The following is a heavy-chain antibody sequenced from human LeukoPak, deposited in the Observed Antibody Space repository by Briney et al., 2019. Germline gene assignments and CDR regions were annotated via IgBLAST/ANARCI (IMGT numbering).Heavy chain of an antibody. Sequence: SSETLSLTCSVSADSISIYYWTWIRQPPGKGLEWIGYIDHTGTTSYNPSLNSRVTISRDTSKNHFSLDLTSVTAADTAVYYCARVTGYMIEDYFDYWGQGTLVTVSS. CDR1: ADSISIYY. CDR3: ARVTGYMIEDYFDY. CDR2: IDHTGTT. J-gene: IGHJ4*02. D-gene: IGHD3-22*01. V-gene: IGHV4-59*01.